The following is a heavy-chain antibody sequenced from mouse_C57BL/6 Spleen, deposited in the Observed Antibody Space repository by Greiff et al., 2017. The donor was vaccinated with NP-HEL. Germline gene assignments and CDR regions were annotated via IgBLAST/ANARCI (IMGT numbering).Heavy chain of an antibody. J-gene: IGHJ4*01. CDR2: INPYNGGT. CDR1: GYTFTDYY. D-gene: IGHD1-1*01. CDR3: ARPYYGSSYDYAMDY. Sequence: EVQLQQSGPVLVKPGASVKMSCKASGYTFTDYYMNWVKQSHGKSLEWIGVINPYNGGTSYNQKFKGKATLTVDKSSSTAYMELNSLTSEDSAVYDCARPYYGSSYDYAMDYWGQGTSVTVSS. V-gene: IGHV1-19*01.